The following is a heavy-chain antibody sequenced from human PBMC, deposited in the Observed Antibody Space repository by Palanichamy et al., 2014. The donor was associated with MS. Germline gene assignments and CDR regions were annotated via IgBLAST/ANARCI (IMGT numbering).Heavy chain of an antibody. CDR3: AKDRVSGEAAATSYPNFFGMDV. CDR1: GFIFDDFA. D-gene: IGHD6-13*01. J-gene: IGHJ6*02. Sequence: EVQLVESGGGLVQPGRSLRLSCAASGFIFDDFAMHWVRQSPGKGLEWVSGINWKSGGIGYADSVKGRFTISRDNAKNSLYLQMNSLRPDDTALYYCAKDRVSGEAAATSYPNFFGMDVWGQGTTVTVSS. CDR2: INWKSGGI. V-gene: IGHV3-9*01.